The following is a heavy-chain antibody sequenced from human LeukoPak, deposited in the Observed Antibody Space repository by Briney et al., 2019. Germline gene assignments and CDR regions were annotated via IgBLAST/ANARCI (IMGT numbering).Heavy chain of an antibody. V-gene: IGHV1-46*01. CDR3: ATTMVVGNFDY. CDR1: GYTFTSYY. D-gene: IGHD2-15*01. J-gene: IGHJ4*02. CDR2: INPSGGSA. Sequence: GASVKVSCKASGYTFTSYYMHWVRQAPGQGLEWMGIINPSGGSASYAQKFQGRVTMTRDTSTSTVYMELSSLRSEDTAVYYCATTMVVGNFDYWGQGTLVTVSS.